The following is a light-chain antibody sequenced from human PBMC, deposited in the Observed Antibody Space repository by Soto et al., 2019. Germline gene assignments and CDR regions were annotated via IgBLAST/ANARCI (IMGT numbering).Light chain of an antibody. Sequence: DTQMTQSPSSLSASVGDRVTITCHASEAISTFLNWYQQKPGKAPKLLIYDASNLETGVPSRFNGSGSETDFTFTVSGLQPEDSATYYGLQYDNVPYTFGQGTKLEIK. CDR1: EAISTF. CDR3: LQYDNVPYT. V-gene: IGKV1-33*01. CDR2: DAS. J-gene: IGKJ2*01.